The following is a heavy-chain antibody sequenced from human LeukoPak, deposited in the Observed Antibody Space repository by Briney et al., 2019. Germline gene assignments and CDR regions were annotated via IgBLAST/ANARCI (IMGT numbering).Heavy chain of an antibody. CDR1: GGSFSGYY. V-gene: IGHV4-34*01. Sequence: SETLSLTCAVYGGSFSGYYWSWIRQPPGKGLEWIGEINHSGSTNYNPSLKSRVTISVDTSKNQFSLKLSSVTAANTAVYYCARILTSGDYWGQGTLVTVSS. J-gene: IGHJ4*02. CDR3: ARILTSGDY. D-gene: IGHD3-10*01. CDR2: INHSGST.